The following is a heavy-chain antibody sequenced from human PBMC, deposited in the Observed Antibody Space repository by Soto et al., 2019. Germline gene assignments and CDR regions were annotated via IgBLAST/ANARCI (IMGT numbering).Heavy chain of an antibody. CDR3: ARESEDLTSNFDY. J-gene: IGHJ4*02. CDR1: GFTFSSYT. V-gene: IGHV3-21*06. CDR2: ISSTTNYI. Sequence: GGSLRLSCAASGFTFSSYTMHWVRQAPGKGLEWVSSISSTTNYIYYGDSMKGRFTISRDNGKNSLYLEMHSLRAEDTAVYYCARESEDLTSNFDYWGQGTLVTVSS.